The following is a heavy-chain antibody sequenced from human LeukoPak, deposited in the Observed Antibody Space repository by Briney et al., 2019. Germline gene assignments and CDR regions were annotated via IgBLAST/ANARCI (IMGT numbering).Heavy chain of an antibody. CDR1: GFTFSSYG. J-gene: IGHJ3*02. CDR2: IWYDGSNK. CDR3: ARVSTVTRGAFDI. Sequence: GGSLRLSCAASGFTFSSYGMHWVRQAPGKGLEWVAVIWYDGSNKYYADSVKGRFTISRDNSKNTLYLQMNSLRAEDTAVCYCARVSTVTRGAFDIGGKGTMVTV. D-gene: IGHD4-17*01. V-gene: IGHV3-33*01.